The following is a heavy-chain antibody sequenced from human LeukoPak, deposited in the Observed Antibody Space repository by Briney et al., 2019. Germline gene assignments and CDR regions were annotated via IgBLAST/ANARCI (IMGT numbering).Heavy chain of an antibody. Sequence: GGSLRLSCAASEFTFSSYWMHWVRQAPGKGLVWVSRISGDGRSTSYADSVKGRFTISRDDAKNTMYLQMNSLRAEDTAVYYCARDTLFCSGGYCYHDIWGQGTMVTVSS. V-gene: IGHV3-74*01. CDR1: EFTFSSYW. CDR2: ISGDGRST. D-gene: IGHD2-15*01. J-gene: IGHJ3*02. CDR3: ARDTLFCSGGYCYHDI.